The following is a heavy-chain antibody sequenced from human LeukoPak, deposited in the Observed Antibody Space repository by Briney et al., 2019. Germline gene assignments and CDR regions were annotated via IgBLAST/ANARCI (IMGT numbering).Heavy chain of an antibody. CDR1: GFTFSSYE. Sequence: PGGSLRLSCAASGFTFSSYEMTWVRQAPGKGLEWVSYISSSGSTIYYADSVKGRFTISRDNAKNSLYLQMNSLRAKDTAVYYCARDLRYDFWSGYLNWFDPWGQGTLVTVSS. D-gene: IGHD3-3*01. CDR3: ARDLRYDFWSGYLNWFDP. J-gene: IGHJ5*02. V-gene: IGHV3-48*03. CDR2: ISSSGSTI.